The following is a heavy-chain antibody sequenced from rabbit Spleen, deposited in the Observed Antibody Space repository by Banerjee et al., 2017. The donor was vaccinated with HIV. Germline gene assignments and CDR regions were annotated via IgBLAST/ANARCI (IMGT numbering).Heavy chain of an antibody. CDR1: GVSFSISSY. Sequence: QSLEESGGDLVKPGASLTLTCIASGVSFSISSYMCWVRQAPGKGLEWIACIDAGSSTFTYFATWAKGRFTISKTSSTTVTLQMTRLTAADTATYFCARDTSSSFSSYGMDLWGQGTLVTVS. J-gene: IGHJ6*01. D-gene: IGHD1-1*01. V-gene: IGHV1S40*01. CDR3: ARDTSSSFSSYGMDL. CDR2: IDAGSSTFT.